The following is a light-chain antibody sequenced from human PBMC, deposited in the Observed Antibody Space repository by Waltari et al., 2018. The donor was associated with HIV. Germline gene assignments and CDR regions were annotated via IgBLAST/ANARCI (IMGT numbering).Light chain of an antibody. CDR2: SAT. CDR1: QTISSY. V-gene: IGKV1-39*01. Sequence: DIQMTQSPSSLSASVGDRVTITCRASQTISSYLNWYHQKPGKAPNLLIYSATSLQSGVPSRFSGSGSGTHFTLTISSLQPEDFATYFCQQSYSIPFNFGQGTKLEI. J-gene: IGKJ2*01. CDR3: QQSYSIPFN.